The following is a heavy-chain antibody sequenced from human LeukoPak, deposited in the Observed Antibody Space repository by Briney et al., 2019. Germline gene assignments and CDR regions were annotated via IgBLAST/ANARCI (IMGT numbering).Heavy chain of an antibody. D-gene: IGHD2-8*01. J-gene: IGHJ4*02. CDR1: GFTFSSYA. V-gene: IGHV3-23*01. Sequence: GGSLRLSCAASGFTFSSYAMSWVRQAPGKGLEWVSAISDSGGSTYDADSVKGRFTISRDNSKNTLYLQMNSLRSEDTAVYYCAKDTSIGRYCTNGVCSPFDYWGQGTLVTVSS. CDR3: AKDTSIGRYCTNGVCSPFDY. CDR2: ISDSGGST.